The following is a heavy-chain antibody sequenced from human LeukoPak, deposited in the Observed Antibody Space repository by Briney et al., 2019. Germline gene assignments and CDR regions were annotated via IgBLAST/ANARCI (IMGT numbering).Heavy chain of an antibody. V-gene: IGHV1-8*03. CDR1: GYTFTGYY. CDR2: MNPNSCDT. D-gene: IGHD2/OR15-2a*01. J-gene: IGHJ5*01. Sequence: ASVKVSCKASGYTFTGYYMHGVRQAPGQGLQGMGWMNPNSCDTGYAQKFQGRVTFTNNSSINTAYVDVRGLRSEDTAVYYCARGPGVFYGFFGKTWGQGNLVTVSS. CDR3: ARGPGVFYGFFGKT.